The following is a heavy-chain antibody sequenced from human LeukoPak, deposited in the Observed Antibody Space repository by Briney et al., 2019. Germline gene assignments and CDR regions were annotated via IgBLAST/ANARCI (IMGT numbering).Heavy chain of an antibody. CDR3: ARHYIFYSSGWYFDY. CDR1: GGSISSSSYY. CDR2: IYYSGST. D-gene: IGHD6-19*01. V-gene: IGHV4-39*01. J-gene: IGHJ4*02. Sequence: SETLSLTCTVSGGSISSSSYYWGWIRQPPGKGLEWIGSIYYSGSTYYIPSLKSRVTISVDTSKNQFSLKLSSVTAADTAVYYCARHYIFYSSGWYFDYWGQGTLVTVSS.